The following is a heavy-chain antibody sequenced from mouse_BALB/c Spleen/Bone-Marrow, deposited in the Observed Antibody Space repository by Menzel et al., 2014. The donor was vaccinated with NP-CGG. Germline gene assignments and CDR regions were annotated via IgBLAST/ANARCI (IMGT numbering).Heavy chain of an antibody. CDR1: GDSIXSGY. CDR3: ARILLRSYAMDY. Sequence: EVKLQESGPSLVKPSQTLSLTCSVTGDSIXSGYWNWIRKFPGNKLEYMGYISYSGSTYYNPSLKGRTSITRDTSKNQYYLQLNSVTTEDTATYYCARILLRSYAMDYWGQGTSVTVSS. V-gene: IGHV3-8*02. CDR2: ISYSGST. J-gene: IGHJ4*01. D-gene: IGHD1-1*01.